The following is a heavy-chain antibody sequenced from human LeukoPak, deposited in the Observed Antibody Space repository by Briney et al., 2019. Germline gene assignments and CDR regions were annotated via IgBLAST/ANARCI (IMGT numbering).Heavy chain of an antibody. CDR3: AREYSSSSANDY. D-gene: IGHD6-6*01. J-gene: IGHJ4*02. CDR1: GYTFTGYY. Sequence: GASVKVSCKASGYTFTGYYMHWVRPAPGQGLEWMGWINPNSGGTNYAQKFQGRVTMTRDTSISTAYMELSRLRSDDTAVYYCAREYSSSSANDYWGQGTLVTVSS. CDR2: INPNSGGT. V-gene: IGHV1-2*02.